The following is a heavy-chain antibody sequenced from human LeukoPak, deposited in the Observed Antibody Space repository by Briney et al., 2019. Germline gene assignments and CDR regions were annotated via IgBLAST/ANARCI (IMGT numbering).Heavy chain of an antibody. CDR1: GFIFSNYG. Sequence: GGSLRLSCAASGFIFSNYGMHWVRQAPGKRLEWVAVIWNDGSETFHADSVKVRFRIARDNCKNTLYLQMNSLRAEDTAVYFCARDMGRAWYGPPDYWGQGTLVTVSS. D-gene: IGHD6-13*01. CDR3: ARDMGRAWYGPPDY. J-gene: IGHJ4*02. V-gene: IGHV3-33*01. CDR2: IWNDGSET.